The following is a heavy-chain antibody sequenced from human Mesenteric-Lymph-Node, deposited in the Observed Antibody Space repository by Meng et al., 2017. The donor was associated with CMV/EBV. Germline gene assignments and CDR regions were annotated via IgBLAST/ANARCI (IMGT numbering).Heavy chain of an antibody. D-gene: IGHD6-13*01. J-gene: IGHJ4*02. V-gene: IGHV6-1*01. Sequence: SETLPLTCAISGDSVSSNSAAWNWIRQSPSRGLEWLGRTYYRSKWYNDYAVSVKSRITINPDTSKNQFSLQLNSVTPEDTAVYYGAREWGIAAAAYDYWRQGTLVTVSS. CDR2: TYYRSKWYN. CDR3: AREWGIAAAAYDY. CDR1: GDSVSSNSAA.